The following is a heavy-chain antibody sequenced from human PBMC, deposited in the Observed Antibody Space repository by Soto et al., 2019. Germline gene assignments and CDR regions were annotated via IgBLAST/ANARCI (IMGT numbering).Heavy chain of an antibody. Sequence: PGESLKISCKGSGYSFTSYWIGWVRQMPGKGLEWMGIIYPGDSDTRYSPSFQGQVTISADKSISTAYLQWSSLKASDTAMYYCASGSHYYGSGSLSPFDYWGQGTLVTVSS. J-gene: IGHJ4*02. CDR3: ASGSHYYGSGSLSPFDY. CDR2: IYPGDSDT. CDR1: GYSFTSYW. D-gene: IGHD3-10*01. V-gene: IGHV5-51*01.